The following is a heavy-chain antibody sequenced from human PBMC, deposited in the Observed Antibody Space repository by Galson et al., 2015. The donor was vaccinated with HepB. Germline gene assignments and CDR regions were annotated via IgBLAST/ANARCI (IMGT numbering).Heavy chain of an antibody. CDR2: ISGSGGST. CDR3: ARCITMTRSYWFDP. Sequence: SLRLSCAASGFTFSSYAMSWVRQAPGKGLEWVSAISGSGGSTYYADSVKGRFTISRDNSKNTLYLQMNSLRAEDTAVYYCARCITMTRSYWFDPWGQGTLVTVSS. CDR1: GFTFSSYA. V-gene: IGHV3-23*01. D-gene: IGHD3-22*01. J-gene: IGHJ5*02.